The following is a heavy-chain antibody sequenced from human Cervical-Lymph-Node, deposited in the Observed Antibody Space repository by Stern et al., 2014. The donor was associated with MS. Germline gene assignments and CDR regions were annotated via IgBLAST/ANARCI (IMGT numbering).Heavy chain of an antibody. D-gene: IGHD4-17*01. J-gene: IGHJ4*02. CDR3: ARDLGTVTTPGDY. CDR2: INPNNGDT. V-gene: IGHV1-2*04. CDR1: GYTFTANY. Sequence: QVQLVESGAEVKKPGASVSVSCKASGYTFTANYLHWVRQAPGHGLEWMGWINPNNGDTKYAQNFQGWVTMTRDTSISTAYMDLSSLTSDDTAIYYCARDLGTVTTPGDYWGQGTLVTVSS.